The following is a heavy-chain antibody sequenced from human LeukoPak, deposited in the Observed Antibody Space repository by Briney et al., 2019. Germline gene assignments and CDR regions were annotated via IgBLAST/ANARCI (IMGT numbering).Heavy chain of an antibody. CDR2: ISAYNGNT. V-gene: IGHV1-18*01. CDR3: ARDLGAGYCSSTSCDRFDY. D-gene: IGHD2-2*01. Sequence: GASVKVSCKASGYTFTSYGISWVRQAPGQGLEWMGWISAYNGNTNYAQKFQGRVTITADESTSTAYMELSSLRSEDTAVYYCARDLGAGYCSSTSCDRFDYWGQGTLVTVSS. CDR1: GYTFTSYG. J-gene: IGHJ4*02.